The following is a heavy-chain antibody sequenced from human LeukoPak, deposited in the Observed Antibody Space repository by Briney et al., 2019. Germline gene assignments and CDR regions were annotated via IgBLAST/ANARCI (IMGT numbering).Heavy chain of an antibody. CDR2: IRSSGSTI. J-gene: IGHJ4*02. CDR3: ARDLRGGSPSGGVDY. CDR1: GFTFSSYS. V-gene: IGHV3-48*01. D-gene: IGHD6-6*01. Sequence: PGGSPRLSCAASGFTFSSYSMNWVRQAPGKGLEWVSYIRSSGSTIYYADSVQGRFTISRDNTKNSLYLQMNSLRAEDTAVYYCARDLRGGSPSGGVDYWGQGTLVTVSS.